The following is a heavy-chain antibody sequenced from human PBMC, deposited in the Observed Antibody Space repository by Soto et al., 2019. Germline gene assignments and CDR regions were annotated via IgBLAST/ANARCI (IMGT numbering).Heavy chain of an antibody. V-gene: IGHV4-34*01. D-gene: IGHD6-13*01. J-gene: IGHJ4*02. CDR3: ARGREGYSSSWYVD. CDR1: GGSFSNNY. CDR2: INHSGRS. Sequence: QVQLQQWGAGLLKPSETVSLTCAVYGGSFSNNYWSWIRQPPGKGLEWIGEINHSGRSNYNPSLKSRVTITVDTSRIQSSLKLSCVTAADTAVYYCARGREGYSSSWYVDWGQGTLVSVSS.